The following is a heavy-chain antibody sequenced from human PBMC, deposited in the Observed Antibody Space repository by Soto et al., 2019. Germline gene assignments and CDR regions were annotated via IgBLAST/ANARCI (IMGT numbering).Heavy chain of an antibody. CDR1: GYSFTSYG. J-gene: IGHJ4*02. CDR2: ISAYNGNT. Sequence: GASVKVSCKASGYSFTSYGISWVRQAPGQGLEWMGWISAYNGNTNYAQKLQGRVTMTTDTSTSTAYMELRSLRSDDTAVYYCARDYIGKYSSSWTYDYWGQGTLVTVSS. V-gene: IGHV1-18*01. CDR3: ARDYIGKYSSSWTYDY. D-gene: IGHD6-13*01.